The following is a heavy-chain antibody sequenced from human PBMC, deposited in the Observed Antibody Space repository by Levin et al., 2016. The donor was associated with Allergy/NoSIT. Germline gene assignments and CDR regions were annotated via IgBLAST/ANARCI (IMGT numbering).Heavy chain of an antibody. CDR3: ARQGYNWNYGAIDP. CDR2: INVGNGNT. CDR1: GYTFSNYV. V-gene: IGHV1-3*01. D-gene: IGHD1-7*01. Sequence: SVKVSCKASGYTFSNYVMHWVRQAPGQGLEWMGWINVGNGNTKYSQKFQGRVTISRDTSASTAYMELSSLRSEDTAVYYCARQGYNWNYGAIDPWGQGTLVTVSS. J-gene: IGHJ5*02.